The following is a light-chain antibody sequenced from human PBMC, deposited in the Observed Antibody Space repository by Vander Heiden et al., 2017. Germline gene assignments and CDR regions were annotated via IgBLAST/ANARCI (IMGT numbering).Light chain of an antibody. J-gene: IGKJ4*01. CDR2: AAS. CDR1: QGSSSW. Sequence: DIQMTQSQSSVSASVGDRVTITCRASQGSSSWLAWYQQKPGKAPKLLIYAASSVQSGVPSRFSGSGSGTDFTLTTSSLQPEDFATYYCQQANSFPLPTFGGGTKVEIK. V-gene: IGKV1D-12*01. CDR3: QQANSFPLPT.